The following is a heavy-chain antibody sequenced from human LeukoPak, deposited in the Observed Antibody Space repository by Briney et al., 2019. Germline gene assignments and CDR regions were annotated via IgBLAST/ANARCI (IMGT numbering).Heavy chain of an antibody. CDR2: IYTSGST. Sequence: SQTLSLTCTVSGGSISSGSYYWSWIRQPAGKGLEWIGRIYTSGSTNYNPSLKSRVTISVDRSKNQFSLGLSSVTAADTAVYYCARDSRVSDAFDIWGQGTMVTVSS. CDR1: GGSISSGSYY. D-gene: IGHD5/OR15-5a*01. V-gene: IGHV4-61*02. CDR3: ARDSRVSDAFDI. J-gene: IGHJ3*02.